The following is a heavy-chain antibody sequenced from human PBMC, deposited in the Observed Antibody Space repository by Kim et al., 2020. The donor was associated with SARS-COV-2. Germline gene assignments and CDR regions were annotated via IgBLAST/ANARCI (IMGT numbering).Heavy chain of an antibody. V-gene: IGHV3-23*01. D-gene: IGHD3-3*01. CDR3: AKDPYYDFWSGYYFDY. Sequence: DSWKDRFTSARDNSTNTRYLQMNSLRAEDTAVYYCAKDPYYDFWSGYYFDYWGQGTLVTVSS. J-gene: IGHJ4*02.